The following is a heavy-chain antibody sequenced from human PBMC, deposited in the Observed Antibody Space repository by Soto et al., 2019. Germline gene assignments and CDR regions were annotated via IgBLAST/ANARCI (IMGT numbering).Heavy chain of an antibody. D-gene: IGHD4-17*01. V-gene: IGHV4-59*01. J-gene: IGHJ6*02. Sequence: SETLSLTCTVSCDSISDFYWTWIRQSPGKGLEWIGYIYHTGSTKYNPSLESRVTFSIDTSNNQFSLKLSSVTAADTVLYYCARVNYGDYYYGMDVWGQGTTVT. CDR1: CDSISDFY. CDR3: ARVNYGDYYYGMDV. CDR2: IYHTGST.